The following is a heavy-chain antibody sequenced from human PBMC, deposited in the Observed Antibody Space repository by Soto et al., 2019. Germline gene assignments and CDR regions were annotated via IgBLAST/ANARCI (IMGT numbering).Heavy chain of an antibody. CDR3: ARTAPMDAGDKYYYDF. CDR2: IIPFFGTA. V-gene: IGHV1-69*01. J-gene: IGHJ4*02. Sequence: QVQLVQSGAEVKKTWSSVKVSCKTSGGTFSTFGISWVRQAPGHGLEWMGGIIPFFGTAEYSQKFEDRITITADESTNTVYMDLRSLTSEDTAIYYCARTAPMDAGDKYYYDFWGQGALVTVSS. CDR1: GGTFSTFG. D-gene: IGHD3-16*01.